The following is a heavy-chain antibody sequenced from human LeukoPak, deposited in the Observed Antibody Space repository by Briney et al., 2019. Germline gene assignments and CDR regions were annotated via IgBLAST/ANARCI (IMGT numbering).Heavy chain of an antibody. J-gene: IGHJ4*02. D-gene: IGHD3-10*01. Sequence: ASVKVSCKASGYTFTGYYMHWVRQAPGQGLEWMGWINPNSGGTNYAQKFQGRVTMTRDTSISTAYMELSRLRSDDTAVYYCARARGVGPESFDYWGQGTLVTVSS. V-gene: IGHV1-2*02. CDR3: ARARGVGPESFDY. CDR2: INPNSGGT. CDR1: GYTFTGYY.